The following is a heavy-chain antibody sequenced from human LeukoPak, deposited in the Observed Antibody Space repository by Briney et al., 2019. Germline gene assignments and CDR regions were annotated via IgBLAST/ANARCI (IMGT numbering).Heavy chain of an antibody. Sequence: GGSLRLSCAASGFTFSSYSMNWVRQAPGKGLEWVSSISSSSSYIYYTDSVKGRLTISRDNAKNSLYLQMNSLRAEDTAVYYCARYYYDSSGYSSEAFDIWGQGTMVTVSS. V-gene: IGHV3-21*01. CDR1: GFTFSSYS. J-gene: IGHJ3*02. CDR2: ISSSSSYI. D-gene: IGHD3-22*01. CDR3: ARYYYDSSGYSSEAFDI.